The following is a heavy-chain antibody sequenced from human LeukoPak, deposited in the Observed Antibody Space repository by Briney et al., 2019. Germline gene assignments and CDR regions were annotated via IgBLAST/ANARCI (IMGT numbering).Heavy chain of an antibody. V-gene: IGHV1-2*02. CDR3: AREEKYYGSGSYLTG. J-gene: IGHJ4*02. D-gene: IGHD3-10*01. CDR1: GYTFTGYY. CDR2: INPNSGGT. Sequence: ASVKVSCKASGYTFTGYYIHWVRQAPGLGLEWMGWINPNSGGTNYAQKFQGRVTMTSDTSISTAYMDLSRLRSDDTAVYYCAREEKYYGSGSYLTGWGQGTLVTVSS.